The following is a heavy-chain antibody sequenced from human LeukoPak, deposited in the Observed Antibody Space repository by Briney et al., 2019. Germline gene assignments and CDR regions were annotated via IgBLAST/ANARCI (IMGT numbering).Heavy chain of an antibody. V-gene: IGHV3-23*01. Sequence: GGSLRLSCAASGFTFSNCAMTWVRQAPGKGLEWVSLISGSGGSTYNADSVKGRFTISRDNSKNTLYLQMNSLRAEDTAVYYCAKDAPVKDYYDSSGYLGAFDYWGQGTLVTVSS. J-gene: IGHJ4*02. D-gene: IGHD3-22*01. CDR1: GFTFSNCA. CDR2: ISGSGGST. CDR3: AKDAPVKDYYDSSGYLGAFDY.